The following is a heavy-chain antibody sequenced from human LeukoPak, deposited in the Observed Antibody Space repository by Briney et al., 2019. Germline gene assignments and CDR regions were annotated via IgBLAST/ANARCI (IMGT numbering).Heavy chain of an antibody. D-gene: IGHD1-14*01. Sequence: PSETLSLTCTASGDSVTNDFLWCWVRQPPGKELEWIGSFCLGRDTYYRPSLKSRVTISVDTSKNQFSLNLNSVTAADTAVYYCARWASISREPGGFFDHWGHGTLVTVSS. CDR3: ARWASISREPGGFFDH. J-gene: IGHJ4*01. CDR1: GDSVTNDFL. CDR2: FCLGRDT. V-gene: IGHV4-38-2*02.